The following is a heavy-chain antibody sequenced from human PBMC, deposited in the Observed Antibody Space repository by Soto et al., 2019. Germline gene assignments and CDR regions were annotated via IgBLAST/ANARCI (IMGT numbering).Heavy chain of an antibody. D-gene: IGHD3-10*01. CDR1: GYTFTSYY. Sequence: QVQLVQSGAEVKKPGASVKVSCKASGYTFTSYYMHWVRQAPGQGLEWMGIINPSGGSTSYAQKFQGRVTIPRDTSTSTVYMELSSLGSEDMAVYYCAVPYGSGSSFNWFDPWGQGALVTVSS. J-gene: IGHJ5*02. V-gene: IGHV1-46*01. CDR3: AVPYGSGSSFNWFDP. CDR2: INPSGGST.